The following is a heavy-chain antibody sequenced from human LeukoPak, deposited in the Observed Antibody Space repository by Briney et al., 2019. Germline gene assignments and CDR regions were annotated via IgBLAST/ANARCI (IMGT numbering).Heavy chain of an antibody. D-gene: IGHD3-16*01. CDR2: IWYDGSNK. Sequence: GGSLRLSCAASGFTFSSYGMHWVRQAPGKGLEWVAVIWYDGSNKYYADSVKGRFTISRDNSKNALYLQMNSLRAEDTAVYYCAKDHEEGAVDYWGQGTLVTVSS. J-gene: IGHJ4*02. CDR1: GFTFSSYG. CDR3: AKDHEEGAVDY. V-gene: IGHV3-33*06.